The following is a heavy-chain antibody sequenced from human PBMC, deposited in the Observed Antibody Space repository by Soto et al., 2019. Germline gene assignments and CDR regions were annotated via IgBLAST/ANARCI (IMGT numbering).Heavy chain of an antibody. CDR3: AVRGPKSSGWSDDAFDI. J-gene: IGHJ3*02. CDR2: ISGSGGST. CDR1: GFTFSSYA. D-gene: IGHD6-19*01. V-gene: IGHV3-23*01. Sequence: GGSLRLSCAASGFTFSSYAMSWVRQAPGKGLEWVSAISGSGGSTYYADSVKGRLTISRDNSKNTLYLQMNSLRAEDTAVYYCAVRGPKSSGWSDDAFDIWGQGTMVTVSS.